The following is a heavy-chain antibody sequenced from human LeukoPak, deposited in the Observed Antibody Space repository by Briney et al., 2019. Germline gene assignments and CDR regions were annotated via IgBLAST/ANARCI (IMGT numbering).Heavy chain of an antibody. D-gene: IGHD6-13*01. CDR3: AKDSWSSSWYQLIPSPPPAYFDY. CDR1: GFTFSSYG. J-gene: IGHJ4*02. V-gene: IGHV3-30*18. Sequence: PGGSLRLSCAASGFTFSSYGMHWVRQAPGKGLEWVAVISYDGSNKYYADSVKGRFTISRDNSKNTLYLQMNSLRAEDAAVYYCAKDSWSSSWYQLIPSPPPAYFDYWGQGTLVTVSS. CDR2: ISYDGSNK.